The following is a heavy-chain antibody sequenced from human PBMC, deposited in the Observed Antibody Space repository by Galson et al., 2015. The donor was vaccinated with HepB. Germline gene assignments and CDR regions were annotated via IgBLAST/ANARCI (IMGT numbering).Heavy chain of an antibody. CDR3: ARTGQYQLLYRDYYYYMDV. CDR2: ISAYNGNT. CDR1: GYTFTSYG. D-gene: IGHD2-2*02. Sequence: SVKVSCKASGYTFTSYGISWVRQAPGQGLEWMGWISAYNGNTNYAQKLQGRVTMTTDTSTSTAYMELRSLRSDDTAVYYCARTGQYQLLYRDYYYYMDVWGKGTTVTVSS. J-gene: IGHJ6*03. V-gene: IGHV1-18*01.